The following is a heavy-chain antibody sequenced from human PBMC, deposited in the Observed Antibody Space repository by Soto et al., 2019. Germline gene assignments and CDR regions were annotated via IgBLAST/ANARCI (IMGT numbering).Heavy chain of an antibody. J-gene: IGHJ4*02. D-gene: IGHD7-27*01. Sequence: SETPSRTCAVSGDSISISVWWTWVRQPPGKGLEWIGEVFHTGDTYFNPSLRSRVAMSVDKSTNEFSLKVTSVTAADTAIYYCARKAWVRFDYQGQGALRTVSS. CDR3: ARKAWVRFDY. CDR2: VFHTGDT. V-gene: IGHV4-4*02. CDR1: GDSISISVW.